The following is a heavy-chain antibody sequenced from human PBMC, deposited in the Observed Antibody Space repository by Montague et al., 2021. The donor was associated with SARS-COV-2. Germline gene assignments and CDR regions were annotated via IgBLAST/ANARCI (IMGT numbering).Heavy chain of an antibody. CDR3: PRGLTVAGTDY. J-gene: IGHJ4*02. Sequence: SETLSLTCALSGDSVSSRKWWAWVRQSPMKGLEWIGEVSRTGITTFNPSLKSRVTISLDVSKNLFSLYLTSVTAADTAIYYCPRGLTVAGTDYWGQGSLVTVSS. CDR1: GDSVSSRKW. CDR2: VSRTGIT. D-gene: IGHD6-19*01. V-gene: IGHV4-4*02.